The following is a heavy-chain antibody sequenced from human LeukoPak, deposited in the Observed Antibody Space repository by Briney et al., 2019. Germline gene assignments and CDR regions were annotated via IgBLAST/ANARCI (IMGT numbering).Heavy chain of an antibody. D-gene: IGHD6-13*01. Sequence: SETLSLTCTVSGASINNNFWTWIRQPPGKGLEWIGYIYSSGSANYNPSLKSRVIISGDTSNNQFSLKLTSVTAADTAVYYCARHYSSSWYSAFHIWGQGTMVTVSS. CDR3: ARHYSSSWYSAFHI. J-gene: IGHJ3*02. CDR2: IYSSGSA. V-gene: IGHV4-59*08. CDR1: GASINNNF.